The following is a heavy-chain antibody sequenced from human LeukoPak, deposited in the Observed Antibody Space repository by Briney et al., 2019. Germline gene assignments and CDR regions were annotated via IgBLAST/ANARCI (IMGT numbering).Heavy chain of an antibody. Sequence: GGSLRLSCAASGFTFSSYVMSWVRQAPGKGLEWVSAISGSGGSTYYADSVKGRFTISRDNSKNTLYLQMNSLRAEDTAVYYCVKSPWYDSSGYYGDYWGQGTLVTVSS. CDR2: ISGSGGST. CDR1: GFTFSSYV. CDR3: VKSPWYDSSGYYGDY. J-gene: IGHJ4*02. V-gene: IGHV3-23*01. D-gene: IGHD3-22*01.